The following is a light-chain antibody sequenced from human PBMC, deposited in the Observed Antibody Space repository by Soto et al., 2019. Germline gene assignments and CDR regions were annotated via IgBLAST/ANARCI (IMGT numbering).Light chain of an antibody. CDR1: QSLGYSDGNTY. CDR2: MVS. V-gene: IGKV2-30*01. J-gene: IGKJ1*01. Sequence: DVVMTQSPLSLPVTLGQPASISCRSSQSLGYSDGNTYLSWFQQRPGQSPRRLIYMVSNRDSGVPDRFGGSGSGTDFTLKISRVEAEDVGIYYCMQGTHWPWTFGQGTKVEIK. CDR3: MQGTHWPWT.